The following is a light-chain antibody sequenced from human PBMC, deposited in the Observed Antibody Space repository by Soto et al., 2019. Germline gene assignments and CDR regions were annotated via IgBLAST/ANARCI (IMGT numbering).Light chain of an antibody. CDR1: QSLLHSNGYTY. CDR3: MQALQTPPIT. V-gene: IGKV2-28*01. J-gene: IGKJ5*01. Sequence: DIVMTQSPLSLPVTPGEPASISCRSSQSLLHSNGYTYLDWYLQKPGQSPQLLIYLGSNRASGVPDRFSGSGSSTDFTLIISRVEAEDVGVYCCMQALQTPPITFGQGTRLEIK. CDR2: LGS.